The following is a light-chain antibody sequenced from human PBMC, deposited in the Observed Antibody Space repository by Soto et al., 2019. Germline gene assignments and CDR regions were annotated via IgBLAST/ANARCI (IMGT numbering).Light chain of an antibody. CDR1: SSDVGGYNY. Sequence: QSALTQPASVSGSPGQSITISCTGTSSDVGGYNYVSWYQQHPGKAPQLMIYEVSNRPSWVSNRFSGSKSGNTASLPISGLQDGDEADYYCSSYTSSSTLNWVFGGGTKLTVL. J-gene: IGLJ3*02. V-gene: IGLV2-14*01. CDR3: SSYTSSSTLNWV. CDR2: EVS.